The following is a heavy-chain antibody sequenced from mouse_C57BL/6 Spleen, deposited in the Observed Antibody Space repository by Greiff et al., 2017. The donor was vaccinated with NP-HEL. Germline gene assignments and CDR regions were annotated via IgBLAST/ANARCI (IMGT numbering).Heavy chain of an antibody. V-gene: IGHV5-4*01. CDR3: AGDQELGRGYFEV. CDR1: GFTFSSYA. D-gene: IGHD4-1*01. Sequence: EVKLVESGGGLVKPGGSLKLSCAASGFTFSSYAMSWVRQTPEKRLEWVATISDGGSYTYYPDNVKGRFTITRDNAKNNLYLQMSHLKSEDTAMYYCAGDQELGRGYFEVWGTGTTVTVSS. J-gene: IGHJ1*03. CDR2: ISDGGSYT.